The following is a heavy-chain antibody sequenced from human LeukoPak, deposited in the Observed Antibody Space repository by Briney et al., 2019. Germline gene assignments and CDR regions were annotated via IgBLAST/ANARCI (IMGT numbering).Heavy chain of an antibody. J-gene: IGHJ4*02. V-gene: IGHV4-30-4*01. CDR1: GGSISSGDYY. Sequence: SETLSLTCTVSGGSISSGDYYWSWIRQPPGKGLEWIGYIYYSGSTYYNPSLKSRVTISVDTSKNQFSLKLSSVTAADTAVYYCARAEGNNYYDSSGYVLNWGQGTLVTVSS. CDR2: IYYSGST. D-gene: IGHD3-22*01. CDR3: ARAEGNNYYDSSGYVLN.